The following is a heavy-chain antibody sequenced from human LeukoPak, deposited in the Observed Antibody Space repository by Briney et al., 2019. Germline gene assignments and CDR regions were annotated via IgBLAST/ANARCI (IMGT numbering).Heavy chain of an antibody. J-gene: IGHJ6*03. V-gene: IGHV4-59*01. CDR2: IYYSGST. CDR3: ARETDYYDSSGYNYYYYMDV. Sequence: SETLSLTCAVSGDSISGFYWSWIRQPPGKGLEWIGYIYYSGSTNYNPSLKSRVTISVDTSKNQFSLKLSSVTAADTAVYYCARETDYYDSSGYNYYYYMDVWGKGTTVTVSS. D-gene: IGHD3-22*01. CDR1: GDSISGFY.